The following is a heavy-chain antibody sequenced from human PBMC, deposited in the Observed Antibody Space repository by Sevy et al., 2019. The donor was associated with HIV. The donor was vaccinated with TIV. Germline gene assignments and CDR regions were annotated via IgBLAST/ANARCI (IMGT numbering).Heavy chain of an antibody. CDR2: ISWNSGSI. V-gene: IGHV3-9*01. D-gene: IGHD5-18*01. CDR1: GFTFDEYA. Sequence: GGSLRLSCAASGFTFDEYAIHWVRQVPGKGLEWVSGISWNSGSIVYADSVKGRFTSSRDNAKNSLYLQMNTLGAEDTALYYCGKDIGRGDTAMFYYFDYWGQGTLVTVSS. CDR3: GKDIGRGDTAMFYYFDY. J-gene: IGHJ4*02.